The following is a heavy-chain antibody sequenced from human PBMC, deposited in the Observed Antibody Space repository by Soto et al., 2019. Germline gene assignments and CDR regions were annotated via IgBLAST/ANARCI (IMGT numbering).Heavy chain of an antibody. D-gene: IGHD2-15*01. J-gene: IGHJ4*02. CDR3: ARDLPVVAATTLAY. CDR1: GFTFSSYG. CDR2: IWSDGSNK. Sequence: QVQLVESGGGVVQPGRSLRLSCAASGFTFSSYGMHWVRQAPGKGLEWVSVIWSDGSNKYYADSVKGRFTISRDNSKNTMYLQMNIMRAEDTAVYYCARDLPVVAATTLAYWGQGTLVTVSS. V-gene: IGHV3-33*01.